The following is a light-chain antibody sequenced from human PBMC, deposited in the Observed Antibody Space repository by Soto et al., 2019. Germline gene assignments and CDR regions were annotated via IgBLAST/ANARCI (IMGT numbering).Light chain of an antibody. CDR2: GAS. J-gene: IGKJ1*01. CDR3: QQYNNWPPHRT. V-gene: IGKV3-15*01. CDR1: QSVGSS. Sequence: ETVMTQSPVILSVSPGERATLSCRASQSVGSSLAWYQQKPGQAPRLLMYGASTRATGIPARFSGSGSGTEFTLTISSLQSEDFAVFYCQQYNNWPPHRTFGQGTKVEIK.